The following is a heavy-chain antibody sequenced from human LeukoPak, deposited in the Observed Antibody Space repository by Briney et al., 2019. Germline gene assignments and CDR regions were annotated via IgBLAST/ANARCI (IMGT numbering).Heavy chain of an antibody. CDR2: ISSSSSYI. CDR3: ARDRSDYGDSRDAFDI. CDR1: AFTFSSYS. Sequence: PAGSLRLSCAASAFTFSSYSMNWVRQAPGKGLEWVSSISSSSSYIYYADSVKGRFTISRDNAKNSLYLQMNSLRAEDTAVYYCARDRSDYGDSRDAFDIWGQGTMVTVSS. J-gene: IGHJ3*02. D-gene: IGHD4-17*01. V-gene: IGHV3-21*01.